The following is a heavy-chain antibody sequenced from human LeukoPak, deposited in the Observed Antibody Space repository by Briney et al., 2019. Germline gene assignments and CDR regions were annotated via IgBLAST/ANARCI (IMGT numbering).Heavy chain of an antibody. CDR3: ARDNSVEDTAWWFDP. V-gene: IGHV1-46*01. CDR2: INPSGGST. CDR1: GYTFTSYY. D-gene: IGHD4-23*01. J-gene: IGHJ5*02. Sequence: ASVKVSCKASGYTFTSYYMHWVRQDPGRGLEWMGIINPSGGSTSYAQKFQSRVTTTRDMSTSTDYMELSSLRSEDTAVYYCARDNSVEDTAWWFDPWGQGTLVTVSS.